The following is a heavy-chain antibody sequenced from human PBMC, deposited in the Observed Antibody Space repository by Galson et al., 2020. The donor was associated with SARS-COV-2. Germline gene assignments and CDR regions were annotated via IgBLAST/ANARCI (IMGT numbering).Heavy chain of an antibody. CDR3: AKDLTGTYYDYVWGSYRPYYYGMDV. Sequence: TGGSLRLSCAASGFTFSSYGMHWVRQAPGKGLEWVAVISYDGSNKYYADSVKGRFTISRDNSKNTLYLQMNSLRAEDTAVYYCAKDLTGTYYDYVWGSYRPYYYGMDVWGQGTTVTVSS. J-gene: IGHJ6*02. CDR2: ISYDGSNK. CDR1: GFTFSSYG. D-gene: IGHD3-16*02. V-gene: IGHV3-30*18.